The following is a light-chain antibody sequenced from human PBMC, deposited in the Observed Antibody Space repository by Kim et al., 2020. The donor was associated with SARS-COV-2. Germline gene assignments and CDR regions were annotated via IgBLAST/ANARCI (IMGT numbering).Light chain of an antibody. CDR1: QDIRNH. CDR2: EAS. J-gene: IGKJ5*01. V-gene: IGKV1-33*01. Sequence: ASVGDRVTITCQASQDIRNHLNWYQHKPGKAPNLLIYEASTVEIGVPSRFSGSGSGTDFTFTISSLQPEDIATYYFQQYTSLPSTFGQGTRLEIK. CDR3: QQYTSLPST.